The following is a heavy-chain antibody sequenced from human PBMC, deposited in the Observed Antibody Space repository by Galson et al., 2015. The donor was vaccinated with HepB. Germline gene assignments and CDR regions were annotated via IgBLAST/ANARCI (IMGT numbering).Heavy chain of an antibody. J-gene: IGHJ4*02. CDR1: GYTSTNYW. CDR2: IYPGDSDI. Sequence: QSGAEVKKPGESLKISCKGSGYTSTNYWIGWVRQMPGKGLEWMGIIYPGDSDIRYSPSFKGQVTISADKSINTAYLQWNSLKASDTAMYYCARRQSSTSLQTYFDYWGQGTLVTVPS. V-gene: IGHV5-51*03. CDR3: ARRQSSTSLQTYFDY. D-gene: IGHD6-6*01.